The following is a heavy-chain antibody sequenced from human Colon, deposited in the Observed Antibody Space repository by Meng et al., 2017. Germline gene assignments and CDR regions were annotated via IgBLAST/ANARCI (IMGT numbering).Heavy chain of an antibody. J-gene: IGHJ5*02. CDR1: GYAFTTYA. V-gene: IGHV1-3*01. CDR2: INAGNGNT. Sequence: QAQLGQSGAEVKKPGASVKLSCKASGYAFTTYALHWVRQAPGQSPEWMGLINAGNGNTKYSQIFQGRVTITRDTSANTAYMELSSLRSDDTAVYYCARDSSGSYFDNWFDPWGQGTLVTVSS. D-gene: IGHD1-26*01. CDR3: ARDSSGSYFDNWFDP.